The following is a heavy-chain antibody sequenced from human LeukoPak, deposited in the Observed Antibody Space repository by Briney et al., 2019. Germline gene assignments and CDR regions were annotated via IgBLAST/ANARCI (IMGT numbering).Heavy chain of an antibody. D-gene: IGHD3-16*01. CDR1: RFAVCSNF. V-gene: IGHV3-53*04. J-gene: IGHJ5*02. Sequence: GGSLRLSCAASRFAVCSNFMSWVRQAPGKGLEWVSTIYSDGTTYYADSVKGRFTISRHNSKNTLCLQMNSLRAENTAVYYCASAGYASWFDPWGQGTLVTVSS. CDR2: IYSDGTT. CDR3: ASAGYASWFDP.